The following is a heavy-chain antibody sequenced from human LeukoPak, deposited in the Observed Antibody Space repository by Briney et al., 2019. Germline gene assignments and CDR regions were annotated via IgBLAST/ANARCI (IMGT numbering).Heavy chain of an antibody. CDR3: ARGRDYVDTAIHAIRAFDI. J-gene: IGHJ3*02. D-gene: IGHD5-18*01. Sequence: GGSLRLSCAASGFTFYDYGMSWVRQAPGKGLEWVSGINWNGGSTGYADSVKGRFTISRDNAKNSLYLQMNSLRAEDTALYYCARGRDYVDTAIHAIRAFDIWGQGTMVTVSS. CDR2: INWNGGST. V-gene: IGHV3-20*04. CDR1: GFTFYDYG.